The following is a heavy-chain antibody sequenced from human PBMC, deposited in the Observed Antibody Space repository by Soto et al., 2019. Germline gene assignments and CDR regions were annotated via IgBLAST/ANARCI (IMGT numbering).Heavy chain of an antibody. J-gene: IGHJ4*02. CDR2: IYYDGST. V-gene: IGHV4-39*02. Sequence: QLHLQESGPGLVKPSEPLSLTCTVSGGSINRNNYYWACIRQPPGKGLAWIASIYYDGSTYYNSLLKSLVSISVDTSKNHFSLKLSSATAADTAVYYCAKVVVAATRHTDFDSWGQGTLVTVSS. CDR1: GGSINRNNYY. CDR3: AKVVVAATRHTDFDS. D-gene: IGHD2-15*01.